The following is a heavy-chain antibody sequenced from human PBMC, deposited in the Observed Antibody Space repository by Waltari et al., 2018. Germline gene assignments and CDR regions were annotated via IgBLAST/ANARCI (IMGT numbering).Heavy chain of an antibody. V-gene: IGHV3-30*02. Sequence: QVQLVESGGGVVQPGGSLTISCTASGFNFDYYGMPWVRQTPGKALEWVAFIKYDGNNKYYADSMQGRFTISRDNSKDTLYLQINSLRGDDAAVYYCVKDGDYSLPGYDAFDVWGQGTVVSVSS. D-gene: IGHD4-17*01. CDR3: VKDGDYSLPGYDAFDV. CDR1: GFNFDYYG. CDR2: IKYDGNNK. J-gene: IGHJ3*01.